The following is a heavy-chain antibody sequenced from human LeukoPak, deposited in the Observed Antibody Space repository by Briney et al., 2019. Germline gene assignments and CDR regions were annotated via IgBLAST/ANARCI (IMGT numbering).Heavy chain of an antibody. CDR3: ARERTRVTGWDF. V-gene: IGHV4-59*01. Sequence: SETLSLTCKVSDGYISSYYWHWIRQPPGKGLEWFGYIANGGVTTYSPSLQSRVTISVDTSNSQFSLKLASLTAADTAVYYCARERTRVTGWDFWGQGSLVTVSS. D-gene: IGHD2-2*01. CDR2: IANGGVT. J-gene: IGHJ4*02. CDR1: DGYISSYY.